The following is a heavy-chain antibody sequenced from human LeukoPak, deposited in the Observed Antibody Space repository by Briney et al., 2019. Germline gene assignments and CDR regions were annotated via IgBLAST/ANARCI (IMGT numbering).Heavy chain of an antibody. CDR2: IYYSGST. CDR3: ARWTTVTRAFDY. CDR1: GGSFSDYY. J-gene: IGHJ4*02. D-gene: IGHD4-17*01. Sequence: SETLSLTCGVYGGSFSDYYWTWICQPPGKGLEWIGSIYYSGSTSYNPSLKSRVTMSVDTSKNQFSLMLTSLTAADTAVYYCARWTTVTRAFDYWGQGTLVTVSS. V-gene: IGHV4-59*10.